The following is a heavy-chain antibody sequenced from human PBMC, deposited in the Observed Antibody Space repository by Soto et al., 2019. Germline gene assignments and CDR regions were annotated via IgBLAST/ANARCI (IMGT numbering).Heavy chain of an antibody. CDR2: IIPIYGTA. J-gene: IGHJ5*02. D-gene: IGHD3-22*01. CDR1: GGTFSSYA. V-gene: IGHV1-69*12. CDR3: ARVEVVYYDSSGSPRWFDP. Sequence: QVQLVQSGAEVKKPGSSVKVSCKASGGTFSSYAISWVRQAPGQGLEWMGGIIPIYGTANYAQKFQGRVTITADESRSTAYMELSSLRSEDTAVYYCARVEVVYYDSSGSPRWFDPWGQGTLVTVSS.